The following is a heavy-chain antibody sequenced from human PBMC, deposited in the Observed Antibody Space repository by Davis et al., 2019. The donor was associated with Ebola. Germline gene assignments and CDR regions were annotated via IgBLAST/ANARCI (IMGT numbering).Heavy chain of an antibody. CDR3: AKAGGHFDY. CDR2: ISYDGSNK. D-gene: IGHD3-10*01. J-gene: IGHJ4*02. Sequence: GESLKISCAASGLTFSSYAMHWVRQAPGKGLEWVAVISYDGSNKYYADSVKGRFTISRDNSKNTLYLQMNSLRAEDTAVYYCAKAGGHFDYWGQGTLVTVSS. V-gene: IGHV3-30-3*01. CDR1: GLTFSSYA.